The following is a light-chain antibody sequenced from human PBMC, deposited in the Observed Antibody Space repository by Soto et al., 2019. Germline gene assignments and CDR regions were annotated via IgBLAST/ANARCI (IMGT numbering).Light chain of an antibody. CDR3: SSYTGSSTLVI. CDR1: SSDVGGYKY. CDR2: EVS. Sequence: QSALTQPASVSGSPGQSITISCTGSSSDVGGYKYVSWYQQHPGKAPKLMMYEVSKRPSGVSNRFSGSKSGNTASLTISGLQAEDEGDYYCSSYTGSSTLVIFGAGTKLTVL. J-gene: IGLJ2*01. V-gene: IGLV2-14*01.